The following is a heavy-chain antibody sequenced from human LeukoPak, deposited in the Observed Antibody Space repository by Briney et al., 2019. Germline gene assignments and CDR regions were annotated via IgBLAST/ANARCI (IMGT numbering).Heavy chain of an antibody. J-gene: IGHJ6*04. V-gene: IGHV3-23*01. CDR1: GFTFSSYA. D-gene: IGHD6-13*01. CDR2: ISGSGSST. CDR3: ASLYSSSWSYYGMDV. Sequence: PGGSLRLSCAASGFTFSSYAMSWVRQAPGKGLEWVSAISGSGSSTYYADSVKGRFTISRDNSKNTLYLQMNNLRAEDTAVYYCASLYSSSWSYYGMDVWGKGTTVTVSS.